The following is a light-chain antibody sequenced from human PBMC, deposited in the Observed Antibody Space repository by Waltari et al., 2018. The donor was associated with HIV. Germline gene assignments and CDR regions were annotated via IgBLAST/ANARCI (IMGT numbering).Light chain of an antibody. J-gene: IGLJ2*01. V-gene: IGLV2-8*01. CDR3: SSFANRDGFYVL. Sequence: QSALTQPPSASGSPGQSVTLSCTGTHSDIGTYDYLSWYQQHPGKAPKLVISEVTKRPSGVSDRFSGSKSGNTAFLTVSGLQAEDEADYYCSSFANRDGFYVLFGGGTRLTVL. CDR2: EVT. CDR1: HSDIGTYDY.